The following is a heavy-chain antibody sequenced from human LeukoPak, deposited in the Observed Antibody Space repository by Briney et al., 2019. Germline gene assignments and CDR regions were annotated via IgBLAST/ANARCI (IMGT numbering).Heavy chain of an antibody. J-gene: IGHJ5*02. CDR1: GGSISSSSYY. CDR2: IYYSGST. Sequence: SETLSLTCTVSGGSISSSSYYWGWIRQPPGKGLEWIGSIYYSGSTYYNPSFKSRVTISVDTSKNQFSLKLSSVTAADTAVYYCARSGGGLYYDILTGWPTNGFDPWGQGTLVTVSS. D-gene: IGHD3-9*01. CDR3: ARSGGGLYYDILTGWPTNGFDP. V-gene: IGHV4-39*01.